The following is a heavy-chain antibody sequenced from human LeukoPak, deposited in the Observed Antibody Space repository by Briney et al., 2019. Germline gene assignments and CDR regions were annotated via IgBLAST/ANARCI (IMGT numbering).Heavy chain of an antibody. CDR1: GYTFTSYG. V-gene: IGHV1-18*01. CDR2: ISAYNGNT. Sequence: WASVKVSCKASGYTFTSYGISWVRQAPGQGLEWMGWISAYNGNTNYAQKLQGRVTMTTDTSTSTAYMELRSPRSDDTAVYYCARIDSGYDFYYYYGMDVWGQGTTVTVPS. J-gene: IGHJ6*02. CDR3: ARIDSGYDFYYYYGMDV. D-gene: IGHD5-12*01.